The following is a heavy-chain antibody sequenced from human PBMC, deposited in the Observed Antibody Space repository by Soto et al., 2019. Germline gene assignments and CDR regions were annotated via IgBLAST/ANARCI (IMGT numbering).Heavy chain of an antibody. CDR2: IYSSGSA. CDR3: ARHANGGSYPMDH. J-gene: IGHJ4*02. CDR1: GGSISGYY. D-gene: IGHD3-16*02. V-gene: IGHV4-59*08. Sequence: QVQLQESGPGLVKPSETLSVTCDVSGGSISGYYWAWIRQPPGRGLEYLGHIYSSGSANYNPSLASRVTMSVDTSMTQFSLTLRSVSDADTAFYYCARHANGGSYPMDHWGRGTLSPFPQ.